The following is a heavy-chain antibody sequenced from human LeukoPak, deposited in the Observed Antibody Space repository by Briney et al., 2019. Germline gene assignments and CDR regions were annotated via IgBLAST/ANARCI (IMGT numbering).Heavy chain of an antibody. CDR3: TGETYYFDY. D-gene: IGHD5-18*01. Sequence: GGSLRLSCAVSGFTFSTFWMSWVRQAPGKGLEWVANIRQDGNEKYYVDSVKGRFTISRDNAKNSLYLQMNSLRAEDTAVYYYTGETYYFDYWGQGTLVTVSS. J-gene: IGHJ4*02. CDR1: GFTFSTFW. V-gene: IGHV3-7*01. CDR2: IRQDGNEK.